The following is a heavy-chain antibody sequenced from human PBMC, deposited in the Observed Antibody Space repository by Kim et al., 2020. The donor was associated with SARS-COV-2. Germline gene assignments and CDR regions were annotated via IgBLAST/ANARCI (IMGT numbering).Heavy chain of an antibody. V-gene: IGHV3-21*01. CDR2: ISSSSSYI. Sequence: GGSLRLSCAASGFTFSSYSMNWVRQAPGKGLEWVSSISSSSSYIYYADSVKGRFTISRDNAKNSLYLQMNSLRAEDTAVYYCARDSDRPWYYYGSSGYYWLGYWGQGTRVTVPS. CDR1: GFTFSSYS. J-gene: IGHJ4*02. D-gene: IGHD3-22*01. CDR3: ARDSDRPWYYYGSSGYYWLGY.